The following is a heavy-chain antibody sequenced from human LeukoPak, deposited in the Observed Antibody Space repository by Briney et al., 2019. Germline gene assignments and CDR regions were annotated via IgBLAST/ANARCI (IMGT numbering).Heavy chain of an antibody. CDR3: AKRYCSGGSCYSSPFDP. J-gene: IGHJ5*02. CDR1: GFTFSSYA. V-gene: IGHV3-23*01. D-gene: IGHD2-15*01. Sequence: GGSLRLSCAASGFTFSSYAMSWVRQAPGKGLEWVSAISGSGGSTYYADSVKGRFTISRDNSKNTLYLQMNSLRAEDTAVYYCAKRYCSGGSCYSSPFDPWGQGTLVTVSS. CDR2: ISGSGGST.